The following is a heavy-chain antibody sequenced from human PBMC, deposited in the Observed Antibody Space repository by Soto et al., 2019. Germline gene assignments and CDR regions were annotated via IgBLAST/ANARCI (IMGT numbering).Heavy chain of an antibody. V-gene: IGHV4-31*03. D-gene: IGHD3-3*01. CDR3: ARDGRNAMFRVVMGGASSAFDI. Sequence: QVQLQGSGPGLVKPSQTLSLTCTVSGGSISSGGYYWSWIRQHPGKGLEWIGYIYYSGSTYYNPSHKSRVTISVDPSKNHFSLKLSPVTAAVTAVYYCARDGRNAMFRVVMGGASSAFDIWGQGTMVTVSS. CDR2: IYYSGST. J-gene: IGHJ3*02. CDR1: GGSISSGGYY.